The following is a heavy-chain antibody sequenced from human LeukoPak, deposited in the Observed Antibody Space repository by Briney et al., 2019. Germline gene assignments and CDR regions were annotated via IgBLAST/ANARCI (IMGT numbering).Heavy chain of an antibody. CDR3: ARGDAAAAGTHGPFDY. J-gene: IGHJ4*02. CDR1: GGSFSGYY. CDR2: INHSGST. D-gene: IGHD6-13*01. Sequence: SETLSLTCAVYGGSFSGYYWSWIRQPPGKGLEWIGEINHSGSTNYNPSLKSRVTISVDTSKNQFSLKLSSVTAAGTAVYYCARGDAAAAGTHGPFDYWGQGTLVTVSS. V-gene: IGHV4-34*01.